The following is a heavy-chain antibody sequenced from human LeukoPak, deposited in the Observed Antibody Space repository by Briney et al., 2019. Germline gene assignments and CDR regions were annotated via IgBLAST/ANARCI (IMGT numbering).Heavy chain of an antibody. V-gene: IGHV3-30*18. Sequence: GRSLRLSCAASGFTFSSYGMHWVRQAPGKGLEWVAVISYDGGNKYYADSVKGRFTISRDNSKNTLYLQMNSLRAEDTAVYYCAKGTVVYCDYWGQGTLVTVSS. D-gene: IGHD2-21*01. J-gene: IGHJ4*02. CDR2: ISYDGGNK. CDR1: GFTFSSYG. CDR3: AKGTVVYCDY.